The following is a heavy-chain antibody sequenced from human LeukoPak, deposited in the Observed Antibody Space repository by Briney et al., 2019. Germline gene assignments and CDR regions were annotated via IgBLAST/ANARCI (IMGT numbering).Heavy chain of an antibody. D-gene: IGHD1-14*01. J-gene: IGHJ4*02. CDR1: GFTLSRFW. CDR3: ARGDVPLAESAY. CDR2: LNEDGSGK. Sequence: GGSLRLSCAASGFTLSRFWLSWVRQAPGKGLEWVANLNEDGSGKYYGDSVKGRFTISRDNARNSVSLQLNSLRVEDTAMYYCARGDVPLAESAYWGQGTLVTVFS. V-gene: IGHV3-7*04.